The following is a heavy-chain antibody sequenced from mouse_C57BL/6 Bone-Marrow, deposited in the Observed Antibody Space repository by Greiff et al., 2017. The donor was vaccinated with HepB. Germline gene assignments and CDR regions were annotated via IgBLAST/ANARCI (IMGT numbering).Heavy chain of an antibody. CDR3: ARTTTVNSFDY. Sequence: EVKLEESGPGLVKPSQSLSLPCSVTGYSFTRGSYWNWFRQFPGNKLEWMCYISYDGSNNYNPSLKNRISITRDTSKNQFFLKLNSVTTEDTATYYCARTTTVNSFDYWGQGTTLTVSS. D-gene: IGHD1-1*01. V-gene: IGHV3-6*01. CDR1: GYSFTRGSY. J-gene: IGHJ2*01. CDR2: ISYDGSN.